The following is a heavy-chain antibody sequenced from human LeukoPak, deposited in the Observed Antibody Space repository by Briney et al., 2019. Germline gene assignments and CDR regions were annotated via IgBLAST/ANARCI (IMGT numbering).Heavy chain of an antibody. J-gene: IGHJ4*02. D-gene: IGHD3-22*01. V-gene: IGHV4-39*02. Sequence: PSETLSLTCTVSGGSISSSSYYWGWIRQPPGKGLEWIGSIYYSGSTYYNPSLKSRVTISVDTSKNQFSLKLSSVTAADTAVYYCAREVDGGYYYLDYWGQGTLVTVSS. CDR1: GGSISSSSYY. CDR3: AREVDGGYYYLDY. CDR2: IYYSGST.